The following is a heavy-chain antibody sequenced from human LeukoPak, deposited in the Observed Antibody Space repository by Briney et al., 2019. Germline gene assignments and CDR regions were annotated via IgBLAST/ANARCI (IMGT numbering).Heavy chain of an antibody. D-gene: IGHD4-23*01. CDR1: GFTFSNYG. J-gene: IGHJ6*03. CDR3: AKGNSHYYYYMDV. CDR2: IWYDGSNK. Sequence: PGGSLRLSCVASGFTFSNYGMHWVRQAPGKGLEWVAVIWYDGSNKFYAASVKGRFTISRDNSKNTLYLQMNSLRAEDTAVYYCAKGNSHYYYYMDVWGKGTTVTVSS. V-gene: IGHV3-33*06.